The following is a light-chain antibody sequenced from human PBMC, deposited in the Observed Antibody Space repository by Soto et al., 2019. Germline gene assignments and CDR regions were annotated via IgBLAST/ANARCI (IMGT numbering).Light chain of an antibody. CDR3: TSYAGSNVGV. CDR1: SSDVGAYKY. Sequence: QSALTQPPSASGSPGQSVTISCTGTSSDVGAYKYVSWYQQYPGNAPKLMIYEVSKRPSGVPHRFAATTSGNTASLTASGLQAEDAADYYCTSYAGSNVGVFGGGTKLTVL. CDR2: EVS. V-gene: IGLV2-8*01. J-gene: IGLJ3*02.